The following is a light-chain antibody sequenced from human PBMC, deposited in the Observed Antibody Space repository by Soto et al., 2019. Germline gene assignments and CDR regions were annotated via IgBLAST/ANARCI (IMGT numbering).Light chain of an antibody. CDR3: SSYAASSTVL. CDR2: EVN. J-gene: IGLJ2*01. V-gene: IGLV2-8*01. CDR1: SSDIGGYKY. Sequence: QSALTQPASASGSPGQSITISCTGTSSDIGGYKYVSWYQQHPGKAPKLIIYEVNKRPSGVPNRFSGSKSGNTASLTVSGLQADDEADYYCSSYAASSTVLFGGGTKLTVL.